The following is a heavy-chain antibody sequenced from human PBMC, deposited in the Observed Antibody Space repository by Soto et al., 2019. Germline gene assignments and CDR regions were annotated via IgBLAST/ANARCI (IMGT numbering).Heavy chain of an antibody. CDR3: AASCVGCGGFNYYGMDV. D-gene: IGHD2-21*01. V-gene: IGHV4-31*03. CDR2: IYYSGTT. J-gene: IGHJ6*02. CDR1: GGSISSGGYY. Sequence: QVQLQESGPGLVKPSQPLSLTCTVSGGSISSGGYYWNWIRQHPGKGLEWIGYIYYSGTTYYNPSLKSRVTISVDTSKNQFSLKLSSVTAADTAVYYCAASCVGCGGFNYYGMDVWGQGTTVTVSS.